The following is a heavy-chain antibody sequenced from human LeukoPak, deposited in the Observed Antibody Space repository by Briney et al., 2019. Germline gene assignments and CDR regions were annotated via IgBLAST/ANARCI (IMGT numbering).Heavy chain of an antibody. J-gene: IGHJ5*02. D-gene: IGHD1-1*01. CDR1: GGSIGSYY. CDR2: VYYSGST. CDR3: AREGTAGTNLNWFDP. Sequence: SETLSLTCTVSGGSIGSYYWSWIRRPPGKGLEWIAYVYYSGSTFYNPSLRSRATISVDTSKNQFSLRLTSVTASDSALYYCAREGTAGTNLNWFDPWGQGTLVTVSS. V-gene: IGHV4-59*12.